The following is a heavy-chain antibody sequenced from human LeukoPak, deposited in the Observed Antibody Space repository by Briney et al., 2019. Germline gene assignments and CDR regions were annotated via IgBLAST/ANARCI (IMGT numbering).Heavy chain of an antibody. J-gene: IGHJ5*02. CDR2: TYYRSKWFN. CDR1: GDSVSSNCAA. D-gene: IGHD3-16*02. Sequence: PSQTLSLTCAISGDSVSSNCAAWNWIRQSPSRGLEWLGRTYYRSKWFNDYAVSVKSRIAINPDTSRNQFSLHLYSVTPEDTAVYYCARALGYSANWFDPWGQGTLVTVSP. V-gene: IGHV6-1*01. CDR3: ARALGYSANWFDP.